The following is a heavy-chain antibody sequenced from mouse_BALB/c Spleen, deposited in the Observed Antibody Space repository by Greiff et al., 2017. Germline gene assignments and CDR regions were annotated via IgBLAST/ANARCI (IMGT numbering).Heavy chain of an antibody. Sequence: QVQLQQSGAELVRPGASVTLSCKASGYTFTDYEMHWVKQTPVHGLEWIGAIDPETGGTAYNQKFKGKATLTADKSSSTAYMELRSLTSEDSAVYYCTRREVTTATVNFDYGGQGTTLTVSS. V-gene: IGHV1-15*01. CDR3: TRREVTTATVNFDY. CDR2: IDPETGGT. CDR1: GYTFTDYE. D-gene: IGHD1-2*01. J-gene: IGHJ2*01.